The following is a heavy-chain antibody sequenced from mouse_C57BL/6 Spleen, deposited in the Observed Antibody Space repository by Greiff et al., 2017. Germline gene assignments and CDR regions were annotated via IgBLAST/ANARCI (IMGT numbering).Heavy chain of an antibody. CDR3: ARGEEYGYDPRGKYFDY. V-gene: IGHV1-55*01. J-gene: IGHJ2*01. Sequence: QVQLQQPGAELVKPGASVKMSCKASGYTFTSYWITWVKQRPGQGLEWIGDIYPGSGSTNYNEKFKSKATLTVDTSSSTAYMQLSSLTSEDSAVYYCARGEEYGYDPRGKYFDYWGQGTTLTVSS. CDR2: IYPGSGST. D-gene: IGHD2-2*01. CDR1: GYTFTSYW.